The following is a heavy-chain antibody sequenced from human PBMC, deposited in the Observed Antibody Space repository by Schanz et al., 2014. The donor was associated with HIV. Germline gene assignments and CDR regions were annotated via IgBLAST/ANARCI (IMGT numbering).Heavy chain of an antibody. CDR3: VKAYSSGFSGAGS. D-gene: IGHD5-18*01. CDR2: ISYDGRNK. V-gene: IGHV3-30*18. Sequence: QLVESGGGVVQPGRSLRLSCEASGFTFNNYGMHWVRQAPGKGLEWVAVISYDGRNKYYADSVKGRFTISRDNSRNALYLHMNSLRADDTAIYYCVKAYSSGFSGAGSWGQGALVTVSS. CDR1: GFTFNNYG. J-gene: IGHJ5*02.